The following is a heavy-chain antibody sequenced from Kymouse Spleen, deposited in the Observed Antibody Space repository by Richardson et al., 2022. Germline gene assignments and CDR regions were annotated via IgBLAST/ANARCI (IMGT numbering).Heavy chain of an antibody. J-gene: IGHJ6*02. CDR2: ISSSSSTI. CDR1: GFTFSSYS. CDR3: AREDTAMVQTGENYYYGMDV. V-gene: IGHV3-48*02. Sequence: EVQLVESGGGLVQPGGSLRLSCAASGFTFSSYSMNWVRQAPGKGLEWVSYISSSSSTIYYADSVKGRFTISRDNAKNSLYLQMNSLRDEDTAVYYCAREDTAMVQTGENYYYGMDVWGQGTTVTVSS. D-gene: IGHD5-18,IGHD5-18*01.